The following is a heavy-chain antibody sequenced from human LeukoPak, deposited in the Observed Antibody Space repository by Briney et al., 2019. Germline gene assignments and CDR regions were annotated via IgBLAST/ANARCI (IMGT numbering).Heavy chain of an antibody. J-gene: IGHJ6*04. CDR2: ISSNGGST. D-gene: IGHD2-2*01. CDR3: VKDQGCSSTSCYAPRYYYYYYGMDV. Sequence: GGSLRLSCSASGFTFSSYARHWVRQAPGKGLEYVSAISSNGGSTYYADSVKGRFTISRDNSKNTLYLQMSSLRAEDTAVYYCVKDQGCSSTSCYAPRYYYYYYGMDVWGKGTTVPVSS. V-gene: IGHV3-64D*06. CDR1: GFTFSSYA.